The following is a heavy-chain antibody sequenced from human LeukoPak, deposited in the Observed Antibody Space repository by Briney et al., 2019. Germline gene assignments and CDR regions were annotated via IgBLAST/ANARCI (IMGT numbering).Heavy chain of an antibody. J-gene: IGHJ4*02. CDR3: AIYSDTYYFDH. Sequence: GESLKISCKGSGYSFTKYWTGWVRQMPGKGLEWMGIIYPDDSDTRYSPSFQGQVTMSADKSINTAYLQWSSLKASDTAMYYCAIYSDTYYFDHWGQGTLVTVSS. V-gene: IGHV5-51*01. CDR1: GYSFTKYW. D-gene: IGHD1-26*01. CDR2: IYPDDSDT.